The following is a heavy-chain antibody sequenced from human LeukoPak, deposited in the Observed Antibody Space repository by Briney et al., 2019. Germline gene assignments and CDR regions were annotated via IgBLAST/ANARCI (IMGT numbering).Heavy chain of an antibody. V-gene: IGHV4-31*03. Sequence: SQTLSLTCTVSGGSISSGGYYWSWIRQHPGKGLEWIGYIYYSGSTYYNPSLKSRVTISVDRSKNQFSLKLSSVTAADTAVYYCARVAASNWFDPWGQGTLVTVSS. J-gene: IGHJ5*02. CDR3: ARVAASNWFDP. CDR2: IYYSGST. CDR1: GGSISSGGYY. D-gene: IGHD6-13*01.